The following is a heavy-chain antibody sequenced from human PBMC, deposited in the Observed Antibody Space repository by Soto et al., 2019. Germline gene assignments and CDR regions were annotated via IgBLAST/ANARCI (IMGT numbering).Heavy chain of an antibody. CDR1: GYPFTTYA. D-gene: IGHD3-22*01. Sequence: EASVKVSCKASGYPFTTYAMTWVRQAPGQRLEWKGWINSVNGNTKYSQKFQGRVTITRDTSATTAYMELSSLRSEDTAVYYCARVTYYYDSSHFDYWGQGTLVTVSS. CDR2: INSVNGNT. V-gene: IGHV1-3*01. CDR3: ARVTYYYDSSHFDY. J-gene: IGHJ4*02.